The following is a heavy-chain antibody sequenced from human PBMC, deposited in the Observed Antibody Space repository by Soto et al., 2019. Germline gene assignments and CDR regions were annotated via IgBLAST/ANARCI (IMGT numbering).Heavy chain of an antibody. CDR1: GGSISSSSYY. D-gene: IGHD2-2*01. CDR3: ARRGYCSSTSCYGYYFDY. CDR2: IYYSGST. V-gene: IGHV4-39*01. J-gene: IGHJ4*02. Sequence: SETLSLTCTVSGGSISSSSYYWGWIRQPPGKGLEWIGSIYYSGSTYYNPSLKSRVTISVDTSKNQFSLKLSSVTAADTAVYYCARRGYCSSTSCYGYYFDYWGQGTLVTVSS.